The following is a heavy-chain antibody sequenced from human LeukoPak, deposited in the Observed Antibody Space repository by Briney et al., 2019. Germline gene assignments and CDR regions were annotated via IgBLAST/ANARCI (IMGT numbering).Heavy chain of an antibody. J-gene: IGHJ4*02. CDR2: IWYDGSNK. V-gene: IGHV3-33*06. CDR3: AKDYVWGSYRYIDY. Sequence: GGSLRLSCAASGFTSSSYDMHWVRQAPGKGLEWVAVIWYDGSNKYYADSVKGRFTISRDNSKNTLYLQMNSLRAEDTAVYYCAKDYVWGSYRYIDYWGQGTLVTVSS. D-gene: IGHD3-16*02. CDR1: GFTSSSYD.